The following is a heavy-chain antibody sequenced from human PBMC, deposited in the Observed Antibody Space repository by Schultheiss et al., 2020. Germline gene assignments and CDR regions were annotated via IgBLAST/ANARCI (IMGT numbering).Heavy chain of an antibody. D-gene: IGHD1-26*01. CDR1: GFTFDDYT. V-gene: IGHV3-43*01. J-gene: IGHJ6*02. CDR3: AKDKGAELGGRYYYYGMDV. CDR2: ISWDGGST. Sequence: GESLKISCAASGFTFDDYTMHWVRQAPGKGLEWVSLISWDGGSTYYADSVKGRFTISRDNSKNSLYLQMNSLRTEDTALYYCAKDKGAELGGRYYYYGMDVWGEEAT.